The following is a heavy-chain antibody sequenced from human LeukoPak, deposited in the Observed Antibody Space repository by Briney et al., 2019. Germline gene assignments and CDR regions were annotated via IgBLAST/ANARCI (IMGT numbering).Heavy chain of an antibody. CDR3: ARDGPAAGLYFDY. CDR1: GFTFSSYW. J-gene: IGHJ4*02. D-gene: IGHD6-13*01. V-gene: IGHV3-7*03. CDR2: IKQDGSEK. Sequence: QTGGSLRLSCAASGFTFSSYWMNWVRQAPGKGLEWVASIKQDGSEKYYVDSVKGRFTISRDNAKNPLYLQMNSLRAEDTAIYYCARDGPAAGLYFDYWGQGTLVTVSS.